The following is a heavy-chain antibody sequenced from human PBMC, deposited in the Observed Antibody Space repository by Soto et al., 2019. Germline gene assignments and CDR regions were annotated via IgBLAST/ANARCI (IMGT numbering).Heavy chain of an antibody. CDR2: IWYDGSNK. D-gene: IGHD2-2*01. Sequence: QVQLVESGGGVVQPGRSLRLSCAASGFTFSSYGMHWVRQAPGKGLEWVAVIWYDGSNKYYADSVKGRFTISRDNSKNTLYLQMNSRRAEDTAVYYCARDRQYQLRGRFDPWGQGTLVTVSS. J-gene: IGHJ5*02. CDR3: ARDRQYQLRGRFDP. CDR1: GFTFSSYG. V-gene: IGHV3-33*01.